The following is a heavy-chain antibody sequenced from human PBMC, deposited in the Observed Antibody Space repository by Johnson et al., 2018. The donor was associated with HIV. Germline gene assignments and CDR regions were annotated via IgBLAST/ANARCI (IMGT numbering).Heavy chain of an antibody. D-gene: IGHD6-19*01. Sequence: VHLVESGGGVVQPGRSLTLSRAAPAFTFSTSGMHWVRQAPGKGLSWVVVIWYDGSTKYYVDSVQARLPISRDNSKNTLYLQMNSLRAEDTAVYYCAKDLEEGQQWLIGAFDIWGQGTMVTVSS. J-gene: IGHJ3*02. V-gene: IGHV3-33*06. CDR1: AFTFSTSG. CDR2: IWYDGSTK. CDR3: AKDLEEGQQWLIGAFDI.